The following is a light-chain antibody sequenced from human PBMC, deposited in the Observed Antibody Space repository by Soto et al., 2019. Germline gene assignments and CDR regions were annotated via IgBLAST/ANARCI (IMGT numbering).Light chain of an antibody. CDR2: DVI. J-gene: IGLJ2*01. Sequence: QSALTQPASVSGSPGQSITISCTGTSSDVGGYNYVSWYQQHPGKAPKLILYDVIKRPSGVPDRFSGSKSGNTASLTISGLQTEDEADYYCQSYDSSLSGSVFGGGTKLTVL. V-gene: IGLV2-14*01. CDR3: QSYDSSLSGSV. CDR1: SSDVGGYNY.